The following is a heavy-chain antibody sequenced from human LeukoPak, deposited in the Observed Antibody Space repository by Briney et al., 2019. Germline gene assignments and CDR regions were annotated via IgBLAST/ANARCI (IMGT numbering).Heavy chain of an antibody. CDR1: GFAFSTYD. Sequence: PGGSLRLSCAASGFAFSTYDMHWVRQAPGKGLEWVAVTSSDGSQKNYADSVKGRFTISRDNSKNTLYLQMNSLRAEDTAVYYCAKKSPGTYYAPPDYWGQGTLVTVSS. J-gene: IGHJ4*02. CDR2: TSSDGSQK. D-gene: IGHD3-10*01. CDR3: AKKSPGTYYAPPDY. V-gene: IGHV3-30*18.